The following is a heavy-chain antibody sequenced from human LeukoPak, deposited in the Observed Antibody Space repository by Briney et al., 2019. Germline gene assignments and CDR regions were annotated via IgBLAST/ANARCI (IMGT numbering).Heavy chain of an antibody. D-gene: IGHD3-22*01. Sequence: GASVKVSCKASGGTFISYAISWVRQAPGQGLEWMGRIIPILGIANYAQKFQGRVTITADKSTSTAYMELSSLRSEDTAVYYCARGSLPNYYDSSGRYWGQGTLVTVSS. CDR2: IIPILGIA. CDR3: ARGSLPNYYDSSGRY. CDR1: GGTFISYA. J-gene: IGHJ4*02. V-gene: IGHV1-69*04.